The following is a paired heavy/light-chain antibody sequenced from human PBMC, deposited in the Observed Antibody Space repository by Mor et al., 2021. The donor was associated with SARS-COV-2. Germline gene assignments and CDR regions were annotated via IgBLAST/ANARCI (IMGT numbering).Light chain of an antibody. Sequence: EIVLTQSPATLSLSPGERATLSCRASQSITNYLAWYQQKPGQAPRLLIYDASNRATGIPARFSGSGSGTDFTLTISSLEPEDFGVYYCQQRSNWPPGRFFGGGTKVEI. CDR3: QQRSNWPPGRF. CDR1: QSITNY. CDR2: DAS. V-gene: IGKV3-11*01. J-gene: IGKJ4*01.
Heavy chain of an antibody. J-gene: IGHJ4*02. Sequence: EVQLVESGGGLVKPGGSLRLSCAASGFTFSDAWMNWVRQAPGKGLEWVGRIKSKSAGGTSDYAAPVKGRFTISRDDSKNTLFLQMNSLRAEDTAVYYCITDGYNYDSSGASYYFDHWGQGTLVTVSS. V-gene: IGHV3-15*07. D-gene: IGHD3-22*01. CDR1: GFTFSDAW. CDR3: ITDGYNYDSSGASYYFDH. CDR2: IKSKSAGGTS.